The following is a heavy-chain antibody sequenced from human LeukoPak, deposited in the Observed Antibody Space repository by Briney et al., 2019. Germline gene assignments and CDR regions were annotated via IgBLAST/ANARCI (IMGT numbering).Heavy chain of an antibody. CDR2: IRYDGSNK. V-gene: IGHV3-30*02. Sequence: GGSLRLSCAASGFTFSSYGMHWVRQAPGKGLEWVAFIRYDGSNKYYADSVKGRFTISRDNSKNTLYLQMNSLRAEDTAVYYCAKAAGIGGGDWLFDYWGQGTLVTVSS. CDR3: AKAAGIGGGDWLFDY. D-gene: IGHD2-21*01. CDR1: GFTFSSYG. J-gene: IGHJ4*02.